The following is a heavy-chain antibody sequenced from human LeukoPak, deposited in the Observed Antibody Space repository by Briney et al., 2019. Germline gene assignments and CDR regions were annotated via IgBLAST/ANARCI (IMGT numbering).Heavy chain of an antibody. Sequence: ETSETLSLTCTVSGGSTSSNSYYWGWIRQPPGKGLEWIGSIYYSGSTYYSPSLKSRVTISVDTSKNQFSLKLSSVTAADTAVYYCARQYCTSTTCWGYFDYWGQGTLVTVSS. J-gene: IGHJ4*02. CDR1: GGSTSSNSYY. CDR2: IYYSGST. CDR3: ARQYCTSTTCWGYFDY. V-gene: IGHV4-39*01. D-gene: IGHD2-2*01.